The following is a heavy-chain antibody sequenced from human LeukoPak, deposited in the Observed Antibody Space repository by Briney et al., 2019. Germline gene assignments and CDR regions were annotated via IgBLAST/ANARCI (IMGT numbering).Heavy chain of an antibody. CDR3: ARSYDSSGYSSFWY. CDR1: GGSISSYY. V-gene: IGHV4-59*01. CDR2: IYYSGST. Sequence: SETLSLTCTVSGGSISSYYWSWIRQPPGKGLEWIGYIYYSGSTNYNPSLKSRVTISVDTSKNQFSLKLSSVTAADTAVYCCARSYDSSGYSSFWYWGQGTLVTVSS. D-gene: IGHD3-22*01. J-gene: IGHJ4*02.